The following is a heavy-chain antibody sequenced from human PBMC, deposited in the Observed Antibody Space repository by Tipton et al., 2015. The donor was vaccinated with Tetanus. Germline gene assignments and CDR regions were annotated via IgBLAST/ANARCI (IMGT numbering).Heavy chain of an antibody. V-gene: IGHV1-3*01. D-gene: IGHD1-26*01. CDR1: GYTFTNYP. Sequence: QSGPEVKKPGASVKVSCKASGYTFTNYPIHWVRQAPGQRVEWMGWINAGSGNTEYSQSFQDRVTITRDTSAITAYMELSSLRSEDTAVYYCARDREAFDFWGQGTMVTVSS. CDR2: INAGSGNT. J-gene: IGHJ3*01. CDR3: ARDREAFDF.